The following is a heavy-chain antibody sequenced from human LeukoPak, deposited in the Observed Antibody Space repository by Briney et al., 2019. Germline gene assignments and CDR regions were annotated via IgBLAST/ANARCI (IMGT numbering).Heavy chain of an antibody. CDR3: ARYYDSSGYYPGEAFDI. CDR1: GYTFTSYG. V-gene: IGHV1-18*01. D-gene: IGHD3-22*01. Sequence: ASVKVSCKASGYTFTSYGISWVRQAPGQGLEWMGWISAYNGNTNYAQKLQGRVTMTTDTSTSTAYMELRSLRSDDTAVYYCARYYDSSGYYPGEAFDIWGQGTMVTVSS. CDR2: ISAYNGNT. J-gene: IGHJ3*02.